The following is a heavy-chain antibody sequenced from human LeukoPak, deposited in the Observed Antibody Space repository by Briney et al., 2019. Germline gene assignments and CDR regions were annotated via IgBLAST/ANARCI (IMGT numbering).Heavy chain of an antibody. J-gene: IGHJ4*02. V-gene: IGHV3-23*01. CDR1: GFIFSNYA. CDR3: AKWGDYDILTGYYDSDY. D-gene: IGHD3-9*01. CDR2: IGGRDSGT. Sequence: GGSLRRYCAASGFIFSNYAMSWVRQAPGKGLEWVSAIGGRDSGTYYADSVRGRLTVSRDDPKNTLYLQMNTLRAEHTAVYYCAKWGDYDILTGYYDSDYWGQGTLVVVSS.